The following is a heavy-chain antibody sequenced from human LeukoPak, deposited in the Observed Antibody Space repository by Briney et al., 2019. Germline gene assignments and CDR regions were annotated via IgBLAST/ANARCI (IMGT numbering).Heavy chain of an antibody. CDR3: ARDFWGAYRVDFYDY. D-gene: IGHD3-3*01. CDR1: GFTFSNYW. Sequence: GGSLRLSCAASGFTFSNYWMSWVRRSPGKGLEWVANIKQDGSEAYYVDSVRGRFTISRDNAKNSLYLQMNSLRADDTAIYYCARDFWGAYRVDFYDYWGQGALVTVSS. CDR2: IKQDGSEA. J-gene: IGHJ4*02. V-gene: IGHV3-7*01.